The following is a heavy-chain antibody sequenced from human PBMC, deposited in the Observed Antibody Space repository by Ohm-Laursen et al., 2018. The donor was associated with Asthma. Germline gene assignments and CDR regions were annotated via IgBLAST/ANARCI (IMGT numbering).Heavy chain of an antibody. CDR1: GFSLSTSRMR. CDR2: IDSDDGK. V-gene: IGHV2-70*04. J-gene: IGHJ6*02. Sequence: TQTLTLTCTFSGFSLSTSRMRVSWIRQPPVQALEWLARIDSDDGKLYSTSLKTRLTISKDTSKNQVVLTMTNMDPVDTATYYCARWYYGMDVWGQGTTVTVSS. CDR3: ARWYYGMDV.